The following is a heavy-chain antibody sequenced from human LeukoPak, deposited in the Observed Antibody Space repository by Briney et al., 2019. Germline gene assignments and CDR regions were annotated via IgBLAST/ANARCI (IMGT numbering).Heavy chain of an antibody. D-gene: IGHD3-16*01. CDR3: ARGNIVRGIRSDV. V-gene: IGHV1-8*01. CDR2: MNPNSGNT. CDR1: GYTFTSYD. Sequence: GASVKASCKASGYTFTSYDINWVRQATGQRLEWMGWMNPNSGNTGYAQKFQGRVTMTRNTSISTAYMELSSLRSGDTAVYYCARGNIVRGIRSDVWGQGTTVTVSS. J-gene: IGHJ6*02.